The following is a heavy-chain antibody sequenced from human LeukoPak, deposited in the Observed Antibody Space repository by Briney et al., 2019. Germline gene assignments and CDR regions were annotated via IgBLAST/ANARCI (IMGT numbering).Heavy chain of an antibody. CDR2: IFPSGSI. CDR3: ARRRDETATAAGYYHMDV. Sequence: SETLSLTCAVSGASISSYYWSWFRRPPGKGLEWIAYIFPSGSINFNPSLKSRVSISVDGSKNNFSLDLSSVTAADTAVYYCARRRDETATAAGYYHMDVWGKGTTVTVSS. J-gene: IGHJ6*03. V-gene: IGHV4-4*09. D-gene: IGHD3-22*01. CDR1: GASISSYY.